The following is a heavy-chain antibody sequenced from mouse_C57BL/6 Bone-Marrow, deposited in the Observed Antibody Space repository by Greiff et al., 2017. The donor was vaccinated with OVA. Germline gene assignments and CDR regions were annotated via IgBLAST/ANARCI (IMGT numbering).Heavy chain of an antibody. CDR1: GFSLTSYG. V-gene: IGHV2-5*01. CDR3: AKNRLGRGYFDV. CDR2: IWRGGST. Sequence: VQVVESGPGLVQPSQSLSITCTVSGFSLTSYGVHWVRQSPGKGLEWLGVIWRGGSTDYNAAFMSRLSITKDNSKSQVFFKMNSLQADDTAIYYCAKNRLGRGYFDVWGTGTTVTVSS. D-gene: IGHD4-1*01. J-gene: IGHJ1*03.